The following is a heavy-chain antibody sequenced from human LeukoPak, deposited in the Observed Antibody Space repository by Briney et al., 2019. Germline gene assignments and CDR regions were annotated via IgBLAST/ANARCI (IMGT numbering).Heavy chain of an antibody. V-gene: IGHV4-59*12. D-gene: IGHD3/OR15-3a*01. J-gene: IGHJ4*02. CDR1: GGSISSYY. Sequence: SETLSLTCTVSGGSISSYYWSWIRQPPGKGLEWIGYIYYSGSTNYNPSLKSRVTISVDTSKNQFSLKLRSVTDADTAVYYFARFNSAPYLVFFDGFLSPSFDNGGQGPLVTVS. CDR3: ARFNSAPYLVFFDGFLSPSFDN. CDR2: IYYSGST.